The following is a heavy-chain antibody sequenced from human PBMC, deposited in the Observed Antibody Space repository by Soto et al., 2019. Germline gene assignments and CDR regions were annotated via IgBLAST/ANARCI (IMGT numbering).Heavy chain of an antibody. J-gene: IGHJ6*02. V-gene: IGHV3-30*18. CDR3: AKDPDSSGYGPLYGMDV. CDR2: ISYDGSNK. Sequence: GGSLRLSCAASGFTFSSYGMHWVRQAPGKGLEWVAVISYDGSNKYYADSVKGRFTISRDNSKNTLYLQMNSLRAEDTAVYYCAKDPDSSGYGPLYGMDVWGQGTTVPVSS. D-gene: IGHD6-25*01. CDR1: GFTFSSYG.